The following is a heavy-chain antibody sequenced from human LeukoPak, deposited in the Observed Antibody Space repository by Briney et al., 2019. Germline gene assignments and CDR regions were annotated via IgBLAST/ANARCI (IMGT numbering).Heavy chain of an antibody. CDR1: GFTFSSYA. V-gene: IGHV3-30-3*01. CDR2: ISYDGSNK. J-gene: IGHJ4*02. CDR3: ARDGYDFVDY. Sequence: PGGSLRLSCAASGFTFSSYAMHWVRQAPGKGLEWVAVISYDGSNKYYADSVKGRFTIPRDNSKNTLYLQMNSLRAEDTAVYYCARDGYDFVDYWGQGTLVTVSS. D-gene: IGHD3-3*01.